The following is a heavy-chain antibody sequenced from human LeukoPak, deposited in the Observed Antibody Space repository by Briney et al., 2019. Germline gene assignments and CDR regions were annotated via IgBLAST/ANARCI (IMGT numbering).Heavy chain of an antibody. V-gene: IGHV3-48*03. CDR2: ISSSGSTI. J-gene: IGHJ4*02. CDR3: ARVFYGSGSCPYFDY. CDR1: GFTFSIYE. Sequence: GGSLRLSCAASGFTFSIYEMNWVRQAPGKGLEWVSYISSSGSTIYYADSVKGRFTISRDNAKNSLYLQMNSLRAEDTAVYYCARVFYGSGSCPYFDYWGRGTLVTVSS. D-gene: IGHD3-10*01.